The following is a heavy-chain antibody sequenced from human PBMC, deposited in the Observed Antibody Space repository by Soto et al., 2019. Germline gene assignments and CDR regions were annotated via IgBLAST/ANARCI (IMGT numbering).Heavy chain of an antibody. Sequence: PGGSLRLSCAASGFTFSSYWMHWVRQAPGKGLVWVSRINSDGSSTSYADSVKGRFTISRDNAKNTLYLQMNSLRAEDTAVYYCAREYRGSPYYDFWSGSTAPLYYYYMDVWGKGTTVTVSS. CDR2: INSDGSST. D-gene: IGHD3-3*01. CDR1: GFTFSSYW. J-gene: IGHJ6*03. CDR3: AREYRGSPYYDFWSGSTAPLYYYYMDV. V-gene: IGHV3-74*01.